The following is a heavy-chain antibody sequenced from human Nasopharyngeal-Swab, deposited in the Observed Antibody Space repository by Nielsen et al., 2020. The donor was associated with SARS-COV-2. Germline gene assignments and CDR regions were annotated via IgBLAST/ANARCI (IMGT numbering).Heavy chain of an antibody. CDR3: ARGWIQLWTSYFHY. J-gene: IGHJ4*02. Sequence: WIRQPPGKGLEWIGYIYYSGSTNYNPSLKSRVTISVDTSKNQFSLKLSSVTAADTAVYYCARGWIQLWTSYFHYWGQGTLVTVSS. D-gene: IGHD5-18*01. CDR2: IYYSGST. V-gene: IGHV4-59*01.